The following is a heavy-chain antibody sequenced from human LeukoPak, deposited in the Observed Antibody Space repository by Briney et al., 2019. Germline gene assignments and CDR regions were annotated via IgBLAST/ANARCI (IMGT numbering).Heavy chain of an antibody. Sequence: GGSLRLSRAASGFTFSSYAMNWVRQAPGKGLEWVSGISGSGTNTYYADSVKGRFTPSRDNSKNPLSLQMNSLRAEETAVYYCAQDRVVTTANWFDPWGQGTLVTVSS. CDR1: GFTFSSYA. CDR3: AQDRVVTTANWFDP. V-gene: IGHV3-23*01. D-gene: IGHD2-21*02. J-gene: IGHJ5*02. CDR2: ISGSGTNT.